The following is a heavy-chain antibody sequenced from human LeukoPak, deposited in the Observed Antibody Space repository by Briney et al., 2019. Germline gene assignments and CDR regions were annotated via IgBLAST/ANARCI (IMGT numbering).Heavy chain of an antibody. CDR2: IYYSGST. Sequence: SETLSLTCTVSGGSISSSSYYWSWIRQPPGKGLEWIGYIYYSGSTNYNPSLKSRVTISVDTSKNQFSLKLSSVTAADTAVYYCARVGKNGMDVWGQGTTVTVSS. CDR1: GGSISSSSYY. V-gene: IGHV4-61*01. D-gene: IGHD4-23*01. J-gene: IGHJ6*02. CDR3: ARVGKNGMDV.